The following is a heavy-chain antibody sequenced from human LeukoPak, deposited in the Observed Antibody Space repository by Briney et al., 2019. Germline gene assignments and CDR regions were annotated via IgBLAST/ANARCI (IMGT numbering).Heavy chain of an antibody. CDR2: IYYSGST. J-gene: IGHJ4*02. V-gene: IGHV4-59*11. Sequence: SETLSLTRTVSGGSISSHYWSWIRQPPGKGLEWIGYIYYSGSTNYNPSLKSRVTISVDTSKNQFSLKLRSVTAADTAVYYCALGGRDGYNYDYWGQGTLVTVSS. CDR3: ALGGRDGYNYDY. CDR1: GGSISSHY. D-gene: IGHD5-24*01.